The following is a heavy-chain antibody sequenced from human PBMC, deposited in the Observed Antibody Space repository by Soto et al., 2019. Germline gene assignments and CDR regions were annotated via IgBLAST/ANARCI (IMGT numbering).Heavy chain of an antibody. CDR2: IYYSGST. CDR1: GGSISSYY. D-gene: IGHD6-19*01. Sequence: QVQLQESGPGLVKPSETLSLTCTVSGGSISSYYWSWIRQPPGKGLEWIGYIYYSGSTNYNPSLKSRDNISVDTSKSQFSLKRSSMNARDTAVYYCERVKGIAVAGLPADDYGMDVWGQGTTVTVSS. CDR3: ERVKGIAVAGLPADDYGMDV. J-gene: IGHJ6*02. V-gene: IGHV4-59*01.